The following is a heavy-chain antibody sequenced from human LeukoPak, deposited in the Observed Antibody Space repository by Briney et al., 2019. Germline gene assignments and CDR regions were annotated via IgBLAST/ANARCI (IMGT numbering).Heavy chain of an antibody. Sequence: GASVKVSCKASGYTFTSYAMNWVRQATGQGLEWMGWINPNSGGTNYAQKFQGRVTMTRDTSISTAYMELSRLRSDDTAVYYCARAGFGTYYYYMDVWGKGTTVTVSS. D-gene: IGHD3-16*01. J-gene: IGHJ6*03. CDR1: GYTFTSYA. V-gene: IGHV1-2*02. CDR2: INPNSGGT. CDR3: ARAGFGTYYYYMDV.